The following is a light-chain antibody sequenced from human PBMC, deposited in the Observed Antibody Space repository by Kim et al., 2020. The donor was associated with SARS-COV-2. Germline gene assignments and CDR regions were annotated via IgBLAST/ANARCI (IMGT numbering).Light chain of an antibody. CDR2: GNN. CDR1: SSNIGAGYD. J-gene: IGLJ1*01. Sequence: QRVTISCTGSSSNIGAGYDVHWYQLLPGTAPKLLIYGNNNRPSGVPDRFSGSKSGTSASLAITGLQAEDEADYYCQSYDSSLSGYVFGTGTKVTVL. CDR3: QSYDSSLSGYV. V-gene: IGLV1-40*01.